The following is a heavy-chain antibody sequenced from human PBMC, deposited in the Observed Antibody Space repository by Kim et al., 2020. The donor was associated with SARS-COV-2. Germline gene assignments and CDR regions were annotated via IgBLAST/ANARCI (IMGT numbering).Heavy chain of an antibody. D-gene: IGHD1-7*01. J-gene: IGHJ3*02. CDR1: GFTLSLYS. Sequence: GGSLRLSCATSGFTLSLYSMNWVRQAPGKGLEGVSHISDFSTTTKYADSVKGRFTISRDNTKNSLYLQMNGLRAEDTAVYYCVRENYWAFDIWGQGTMVTVSS. V-gene: IGHV3-48*04. CDR2: ISDFSTTT. CDR3: VRENYWAFDI.